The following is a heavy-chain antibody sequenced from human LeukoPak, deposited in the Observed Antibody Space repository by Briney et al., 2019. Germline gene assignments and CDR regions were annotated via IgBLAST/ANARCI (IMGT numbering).Heavy chain of an antibody. Sequence: SETLSLTCAVYGGSFSGYYWSWIRQPPGKGLEWVGEINHSGSTNYNPSLKSRVTISVDTSQNQFSLKLSSVTAADTAVYYCAIFPVGIAATGTLYWGQGTLVTVSS. CDR3: AIFPVGIAATGTLY. CDR1: GGSFSGYY. V-gene: IGHV4-34*01. J-gene: IGHJ4*02. CDR2: INHSGST. D-gene: IGHD6-13*01.